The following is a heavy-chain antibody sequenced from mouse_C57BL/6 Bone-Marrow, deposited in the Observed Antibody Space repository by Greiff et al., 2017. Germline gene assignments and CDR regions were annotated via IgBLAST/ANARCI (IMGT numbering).Heavy chain of an antibody. V-gene: IGHV1-81*01. D-gene: IGHD1-1*01. J-gene: IGHJ2*01. Sequence: QVQLKESGAELARPGASVKLSCKASGYTFTSYGISWVKQRTGQGLEWIGEIYPRSGNTYYNEKFKGKATLTADKSSSTAYMELRSLTSEDSAVYFCARKGIYGSIYYFDYWGQGTTLTVSS. CDR2: IYPRSGNT. CDR1: GYTFTSYG. CDR3: ARKGIYGSIYYFDY.